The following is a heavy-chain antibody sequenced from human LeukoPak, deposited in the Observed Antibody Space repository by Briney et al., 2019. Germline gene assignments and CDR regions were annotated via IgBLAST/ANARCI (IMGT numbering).Heavy chain of an antibody. D-gene: IGHD5-18*01. Sequence: SETLSLTCAVSGDSLSSDRWWSWVRRPPGKGLEWIGEINHSGSTNYNPSLKSRVTISVDTSKNQFSLKLSSVTAADTAVYYCARVLRAASWRSYDYWGQGSLVTVSS. CDR3: ARVLRAASWRSYDY. J-gene: IGHJ4*02. CDR2: INHSGST. CDR1: GDSLSSDRW. V-gene: IGHV4-4*02.